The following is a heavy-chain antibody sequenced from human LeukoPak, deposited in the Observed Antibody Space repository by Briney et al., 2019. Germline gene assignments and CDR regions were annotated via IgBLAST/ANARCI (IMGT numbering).Heavy chain of an antibody. CDR2: IIPILGIA. J-gene: IGHJ4*02. CDR3: AREGDSTGYYYDY. CDR1: GGTFSSYT. D-gene: IGHD3-22*01. V-gene: IGHV1-69*04. Sequence: SVKVSCKASGGTFSSYTISWVRQAPGQGLEWMGRIIPILGIANYAQKFQGRVTITADKSTSTAYMELSSLRSEDTAVYYCAREGDSTGYYYDYWGQGTLVTVSS.